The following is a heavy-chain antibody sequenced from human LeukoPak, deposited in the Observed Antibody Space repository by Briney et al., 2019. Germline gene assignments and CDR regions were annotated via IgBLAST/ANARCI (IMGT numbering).Heavy chain of an antibody. CDR3: ASYLYVETNWGSGDY. D-gene: IGHD7-27*01. Sequence: GASVKVSCKASGGTFSSYAISWVRQAPGQGLEWMGGIIPIFGTPNYAQKFQGRVTITTDESTSTAYMELSSLRSEDTAVYYCASYLYVETNWGSGDYWGQGTLVTVSS. V-gene: IGHV1-69*05. CDR1: GGTFSSYA. CDR2: IIPIFGTP. J-gene: IGHJ4*02.